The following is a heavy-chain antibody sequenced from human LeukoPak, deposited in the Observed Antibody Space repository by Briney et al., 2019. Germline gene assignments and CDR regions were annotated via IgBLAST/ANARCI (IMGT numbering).Heavy chain of an antibody. CDR1: GFTFSNYG. J-gene: IGHJ4*02. V-gene: IGHV3-23*01. D-gene: IGHD3-10*01. CDR3: AKGSMGRGPDY. CDR2: ISGSGGST. Sequence: SGGTLRLSCAASGFTFSNYGMSWVRQAPGKGLEWVSAISGSGGSTYYADSVKGRFTISRDNSKNTLYLQMNSLRAEDTAVYYCAKGSMGRGPDYWGQGTLVTVSS.